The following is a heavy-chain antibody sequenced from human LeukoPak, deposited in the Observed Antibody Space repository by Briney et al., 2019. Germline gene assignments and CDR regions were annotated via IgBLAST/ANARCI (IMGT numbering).Heavy chain of an antibody. CDR3: ARAKTLYYYYYMDV. D-gene: IGHD4/OR15-4a*01. CDR1: GFTFSSYA. CDR2: ISGSGGST. V-gene: IGHV3-23*01. Sequence: GGSLRLSCAASGFTFSSYAMSWVRQAPGKGLEWVSAISGSGGSTYYADSVKGRFTISRENAKNSLYLQMNSLRAGDTAVYYCARAKTLYYYYYMDVWGKGTTVTVSS. J-gene: IGHJ6*03.